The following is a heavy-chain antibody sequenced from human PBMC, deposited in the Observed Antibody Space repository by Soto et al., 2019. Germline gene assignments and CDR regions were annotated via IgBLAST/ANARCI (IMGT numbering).Heavy chain of an antibody. V-gene: IGHV3-49*03. Sequence: SLRLSCTASGFTFGDYAMSWFRQAPGKGLEWVGFIRSKAYGGTTQYAASVKGRFTISRDDSKSIAYLQMNSLKTEDTAVYYCAKVEAGSSYYYYGMDVWGQGTTVTVSS. D-gene: IGHD6-19*01. CDR3: AKVEAGSSYYYYGMDV. J-gene: IGHJ6*02. CDR2: IRSKAYGGTT. CDR1: GFTFGDYA.